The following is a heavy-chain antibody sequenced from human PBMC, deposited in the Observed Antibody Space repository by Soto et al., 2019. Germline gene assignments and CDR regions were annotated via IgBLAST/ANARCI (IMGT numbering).Heavy chain of an antibody. J-gene: IGHJ3*01. Sequence: PGGSLRLSCPSSGCPFSSHGMHWVRQAPGKGLEWVALIGATGSNRFHRDSVKGRFTISRDNSKDTLYLQMDRLRVEDTAVYFCVRDDDGGPNGFDLWGQGTMVTVSS. V-gene: IGHV3-33*01. CDR1: GCPFSSHG. D-gene: IGHD3-16*01. CDR2: IGATGSNR. CDR3: VRDDDGGPNGFDL.